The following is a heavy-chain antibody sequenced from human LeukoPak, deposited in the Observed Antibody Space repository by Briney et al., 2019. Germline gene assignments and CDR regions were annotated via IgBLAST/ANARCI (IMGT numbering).Heavy chain of an antibody. D-gene: IGHD6-13*01. J-gene: IGHJ6*02. Sequence: PGGSLRLSCAASGFTFGSYWMHWVRQAPGEGLVWVSRVDNDGSSTNYADSAKGRFTISRDNSKNTLYLQMNSLRAEDTAVYYCAKDLGRGIAAAGYYYYYGMDVWGQGTTVTVSS. V-gene: IGHV3-74*01. CDR1: GFTFGSYW. CDR3: AKDLGRGIAAAGYYYYYGMDV. CDR2: VDNDGSST.